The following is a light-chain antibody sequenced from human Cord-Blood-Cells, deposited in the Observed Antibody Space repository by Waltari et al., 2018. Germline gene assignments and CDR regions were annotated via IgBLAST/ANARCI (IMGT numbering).Light chain of an antibody. CDR3: SSYTSSSTYV. Sequence: QSALTQPASVSGSPGQSITISCIGTSSDVGGYNYVSWYQQYPGKAPKLMIYDVSNRPSGVSNRFSGSKSGNTASLTISGLQAEDEADYYCSSYTSSSTYVFGTGTKVTVL. CDR2: DVS. CDR1: SSDVGGYNY. V-gene: IGLV2-14*01. J-gene: IGLJ1*01.